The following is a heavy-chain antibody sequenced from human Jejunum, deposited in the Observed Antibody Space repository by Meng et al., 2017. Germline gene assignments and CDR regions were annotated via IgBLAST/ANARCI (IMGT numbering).Heavy chain of an antibody. D-gene: IGHD3-16*01. Sequence: QVQLVESGGGEGQPGRSLSLSCAACGFIFSIYAMHWVRQAPGTGLEWVAVISNDGSNIYYADSVRGRFTISRDNSKNTLYLQMNRLSIEDTAVYYFARVSAFGGEPYFEHWGQGTLVTVSS. CDR1: GFIFSIYA. CDR2: ISNDGSNI. J-gene: IGHJ4*02. V-gene: IGHV3-30*01. CDR3: ARVSAFGGEPYFEH.